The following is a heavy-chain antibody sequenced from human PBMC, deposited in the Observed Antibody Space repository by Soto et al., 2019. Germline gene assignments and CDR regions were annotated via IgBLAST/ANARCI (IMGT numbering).Heavy chain of an antibody. CDR3: ASGSAYYYDSSGYYRY. D-gene: IGHD3-22*01. Sequence: QVQLVESGGGVVQPGRSLRLSCAASGFTFSSYAMHWVRQAPGKGLEWVAVISYDGSNKYYADSVKGRFTISRDNSKNTLYLQMNGLRAEDTAVYYGASGSAYYYDSSGYYRYWGQGTLVTVSS. J-gene: IGHJ4*02. V-gene: IGHV3-30-3*01. CDR2: ISYDGSNK. CDR1: GFTFSSYA.